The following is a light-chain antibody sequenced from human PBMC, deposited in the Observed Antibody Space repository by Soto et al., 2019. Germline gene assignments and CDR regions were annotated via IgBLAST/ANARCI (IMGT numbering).Light chain of an antibody. Sequence: SYELIQPPSVSVSPGQTASITCSGDKLGDKYACWYQQKPGQSPVLVIYQDTKRPSGIPERFSGSNSGNTATLTISGTQALDEADYYCQARDSSIVVFGGGTRLTVL. J-gene: IGLJ2*01. V-gene: IGLV3-1*01. CDR1: KLGDKY. CDR3: QARDSSIVV. CDR2: QDT.